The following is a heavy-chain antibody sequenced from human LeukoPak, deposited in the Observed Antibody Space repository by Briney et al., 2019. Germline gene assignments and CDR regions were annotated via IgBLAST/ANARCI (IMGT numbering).Heavy chain of an antibody. CDR3: ARDAGWLQFSLYFDY. Sequence: ASVKVSCTASGYTFTSYYMHWVRQAPGQGLEWMGIINPSGGSTSYAQKFQGRVTMTRDTSTSTVYMELSSLRSEDTAVYYCARDAGWLQFSLYFDYWGQGTLVTVSS. D-gene: IGHD5-24*01. CDR1: GYTFTSYY. J-gene: IGHJ4*02. CDR2: INPSGGST. V-gene: IGHV1-46*01.